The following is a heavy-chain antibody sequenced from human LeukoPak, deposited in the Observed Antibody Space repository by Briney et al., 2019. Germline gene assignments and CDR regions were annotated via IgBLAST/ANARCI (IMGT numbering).Heavy chain of an antibody. Sequence: PGGSLRLSCAASGFTFSSYAMHWVRQAPGKGLEYVSAISSNGGSTYYANSVKGRFTISRDNSKNTLYLQMGSLRAEDMAVYYCARGLEFCSSTSCLDRYYYKDVWGKGTTVTVSS. CDR1: GFTFSSYA. D-gene: IGHD2-2*01. CDR3: ARGLEFCSSTSCLDRYYYKDV. CDR2: ISSNGGST. V-gene: IGHV3-64*01. J-gene: IGHJ6*03.